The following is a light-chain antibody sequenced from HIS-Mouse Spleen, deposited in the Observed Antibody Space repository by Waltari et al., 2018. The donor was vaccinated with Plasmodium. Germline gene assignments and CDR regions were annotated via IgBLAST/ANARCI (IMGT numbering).Light chain of an antibody. CDR2: AAS. Sequence: AIRMTQSPSSFSASTGDRVTITCRASQGISSYLAWYPQKPGKAPKLLSYAASTLQSGVPSRFSGSGSGTDLTLTISCLQSEDFATYYCQQYYNYPLTFGGGTKVEIK. V-gene: IGKV1-8*01. CDR3: QQYYNYPLT. CDR1: QGISSY. J-gene: IGKJ4*01.